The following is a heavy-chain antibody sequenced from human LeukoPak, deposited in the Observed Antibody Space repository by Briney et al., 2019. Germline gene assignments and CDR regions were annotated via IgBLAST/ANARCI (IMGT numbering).Heavy chain of an antibody. Sequence: HPGGSLRLSCAASGFTFSNYWMSWVRQAPGKGLEWVANIKQDGSEKYYVDSVKGRFTISRDNAKSSLYLQMNSLRAEDTAVYYCARDGGYNWNSMEGVFDYWGQGTLVTVSS. CDR2: IKQDGSEK. J-gene: IGHJ4*02. CDR3: ARDGGYNWNSMEGVFDY. CDR1: GFTFSNYW. V-gene: IGHV3-7*01. D-gene: IGHD1-7*01.